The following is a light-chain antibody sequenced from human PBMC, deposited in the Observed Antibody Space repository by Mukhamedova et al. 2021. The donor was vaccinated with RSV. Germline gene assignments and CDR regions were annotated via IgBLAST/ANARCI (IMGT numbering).Light chain of an antibody. J-gene: IGKJ2*01. Sequence: GERATLSCRATQSVHSNYLAWYQQKPGQAPRLLIYATSSRATAIPDRFSGSGSGTDFILTISRLEPEDFAVYYCQHYGSAPMYTF. CDR1: QSVHSNY. V-gene: IGKV3-20*01. CDR2: ATS. CDR3: QHYGSAPMYT.